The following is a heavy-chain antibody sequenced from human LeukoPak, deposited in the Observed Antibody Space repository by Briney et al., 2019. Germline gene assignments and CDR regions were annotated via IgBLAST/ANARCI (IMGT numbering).Heavy chain of an antibody. CDR1: GFTFSSYA. J-gene: IGHJ4*02. Sequence: GGSLRLSCAASGFTFSSYAMSWVRQAPGKGLEWVSAISGSGGSTYYADSVKGRFTISRDNSKNTLYLQMNSLGAEDTAVYYCAKVYDFWSCLDYWGQGTLVTVSS. CDR2: ISGSGGST. V-gene: IGHV3-23*01. D-gene: IGHD3-3*01. CDR3: AKVYDFWSCLDY.